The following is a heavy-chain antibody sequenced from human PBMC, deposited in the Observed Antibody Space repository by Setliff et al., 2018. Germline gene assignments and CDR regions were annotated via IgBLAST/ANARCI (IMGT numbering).Heavy chain of an antibody. J-gene: IGHJ6*03. Sequence: PGGSLRLSCAASGFTFNSYAMHWVRQAPGKGLEWLAVISYDGINKYYADSVRGRFTISRDNSKNTLFLQMNSLRTDDTAVYYCARPTSAGRLWYMDVWGTGTTVTVSS. D-gene: IGHD1-26*01. CDR1: GFTFNSYA. V-gene: IGHV3-30*01. CDR2: ISYDGINK. CDR3: ARPTSAGRLWYMDV.